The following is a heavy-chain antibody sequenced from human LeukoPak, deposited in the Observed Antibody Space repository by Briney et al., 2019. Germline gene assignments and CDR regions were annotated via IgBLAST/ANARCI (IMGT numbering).Heavy chain of an antibody. J-gene: IGHJ2*01. D-gene: IGHD6-13*01. Sequence: SETLSLTCAVYGGSFSGYYWSWIRQPPGKGLEWIGEINHSGSTNYKPSLKSRVTMSVDTSKNQFSLKLSSVTAADTAVYYCARVSSSWYQDWYFDLWGRGTLVTVSS. CDR3: ARVSSSWYQDWYFDL. CDR1: GGSFSGYY. V-gene: IGHV4-34*01. CDR2: INHSGST.